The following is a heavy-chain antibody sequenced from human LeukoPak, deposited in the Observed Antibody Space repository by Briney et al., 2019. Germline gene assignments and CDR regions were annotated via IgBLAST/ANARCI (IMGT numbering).Heavy chain of an antibody. D-gene: IGHD4-11*01. J-gene: IGHJ6*02. CDR1: GDCVSSNSAV. CDR3: ARGVTTPYYYYYGMDV. V-gene: IGHV6-1*01. Sequence: SQTLSLTCAISGDCVSSNSAVWNWIRQSPSRGLEWLGWTYYRSKWYNDYAVSVKSRITINPDTSKNQFSLQLNSVTPEDTAVYYCARGVTTPYYYYYGMDVWGQGTTVTVSS. CDR2: TYYRSKWYN.